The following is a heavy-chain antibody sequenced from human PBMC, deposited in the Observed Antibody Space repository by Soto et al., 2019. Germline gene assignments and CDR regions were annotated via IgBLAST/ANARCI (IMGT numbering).Heavy chain of an antibody. CDR1: GGTFSSYT. Sequence: GASVKVSCKASGGTFSSYTISWVRQAPGQGLEWMGRIIPIIGIANYAQKFQGRVTITRDTSASTAYMELSSLRSEDTAVYYCARTYSSSSREFDPWGQGTLVTVSS. V-gene: IGHV1-69*02. CDR2: IIPIIGIA. J-gene: IGHJ5*02. CDR3: ARTYSSSSREFDP. D-gene: IGHD6-6*01.